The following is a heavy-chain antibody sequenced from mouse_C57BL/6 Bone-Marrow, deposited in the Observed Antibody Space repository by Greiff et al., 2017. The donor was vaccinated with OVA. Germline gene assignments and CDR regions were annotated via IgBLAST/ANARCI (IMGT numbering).Heavy chain of an antibody. CDR3: ARGIYYDYDGWFAY. CDR1: GFSLTSYG. CDR2: IWSGGST. V-gene: IGHV2-2*01. D-gene: IGHD2-4*01. Sequence: VKLMESGPGLVQPSQSLSITCTVSGFSLTSYGVHWVRQSPGKGLEWLGVIWSGGSTDYNAAFISRLSISKDNSKSQVFFKMNSLQADDTAIYYCARGIYYDYDGWFAYWGQGLWSLSLQ. J-gene: IGHJ3*01.